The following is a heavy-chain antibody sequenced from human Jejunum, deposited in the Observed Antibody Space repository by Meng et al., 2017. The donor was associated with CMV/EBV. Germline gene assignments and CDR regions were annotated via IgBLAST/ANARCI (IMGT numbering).Heavy chain of an antibody. V-gene: IGHV1-3*01. CDR2: INAGRGNT. D-gene: IGHD2-15*01. Sequence: KASGYTFTDYAIHWVRQAPGQRLEFVGWINAGRGNTNYSRNIQDRITITMDTSAGIAYMELSSLRSEDTAVYYCARSIQYSDHRYDYWGQGTLVTVSS. CDR1: GYTFTDYA. CDR3: ARSIQYSDHRYDY. J-gene: IGHJ4*02.